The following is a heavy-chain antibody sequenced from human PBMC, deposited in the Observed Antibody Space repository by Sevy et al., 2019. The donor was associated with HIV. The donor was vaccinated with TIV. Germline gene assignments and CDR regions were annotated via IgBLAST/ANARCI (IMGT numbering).Heavy chain of an antibody. CDR1: GFPFSKYS. Sequence: GGTLRLSCAASGFPFSKYSMSWVRQPPGKGLEGVSTLSFGCGEINYADSVKGRVTISIDNSKSSVYLQMNNLRPEDTAVYYCAREGCTKPHDYWGQGTLVTVSS. D-gene: IGHD2-8*01. CDR2: LSFGCGEI. J-gene: IGHJ4*02. CDR3: AREGCTKPHDY. V-gene: IGHV3-23*01.